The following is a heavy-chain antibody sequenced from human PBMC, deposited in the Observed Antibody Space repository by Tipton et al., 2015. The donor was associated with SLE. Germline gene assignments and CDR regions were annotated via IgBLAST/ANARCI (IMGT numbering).Heavy chain of an antibody. CDR3: ARDYAGSPGA. CDR2: ISTSGSSI. D-gene: IGHD3-10*01. Sequence: SLRLSCAASPFTFSRYEMIWVRQAPGKGLEWVSYISTSGSSIYYADSVEGRFTISRDNARNSLYLQMSSLRPEDTAMYYCARDYAGSPGAWGQGTLVIVSS. J-gene: IGHJ5*02. CDR1: PFTFSRYE. V-gene: IGHV3-48*03.